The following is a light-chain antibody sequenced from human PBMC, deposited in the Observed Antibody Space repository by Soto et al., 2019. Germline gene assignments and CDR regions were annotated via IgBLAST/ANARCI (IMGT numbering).Light chain of an antibody. CDR2: DVS. V-gene: IGLV2-14*01. CDR3: SSYTSSSTPWV. Sequence: QSVLTQPASVSGSPGQSITISCTGTSSDFGGYNYVSWYQQHPGKAPKLMIYDVSNRPSGVSIRFSGSKSGNTASLTISGLQAEDEADYYCSSYTSSSTPWVFGTGTKVTVL. CDR1: SSDFGGYNY. J-gene: IGLJ1*01.